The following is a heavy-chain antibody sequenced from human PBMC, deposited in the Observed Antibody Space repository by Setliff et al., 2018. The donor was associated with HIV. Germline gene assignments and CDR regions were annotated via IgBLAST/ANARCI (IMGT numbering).Heavy chain of an antibody. CDR3: ARAKPPRVVYAIRRMFDY. V-gene: IGHV4-34*01. J-gene: IGHJ4*02. CDR2: INHSGST. D-gene: IGHD2-8*02. Sequence: SETLSLTCAVYGGSFSGYYWSWIRQPPGKGLEWIGEINHSGSTNYNPSLKSRVTISVDTSKNQFSLKLSSVTAADTAVYYCARAKPPRVVYAIRRMFDYWGQGTLVTVSS. CDR1: GGSFSGYY.